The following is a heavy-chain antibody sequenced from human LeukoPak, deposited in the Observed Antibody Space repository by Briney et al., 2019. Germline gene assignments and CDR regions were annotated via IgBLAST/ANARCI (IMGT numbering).Heavy chain of an antibody. CDR3: AKDRPLIVLSAASYDY. D-gene: IGHD2-8*01. CDR1: GFTFSSYG. CDR2: ISYDGSNK. J-gene: IGHJ4*02. V-gene: IGHV3-30*18. Sequence: PGRSLRLSCAASGFTFSSYGMHWVRQAPGKGLEWVAVISYDGSNKYYADSVKGRFTISRDNSKNTLYLQMNSLRAEDTAVYYCAKDRPLIVLSAASYDYWGQGTLVTVSS.